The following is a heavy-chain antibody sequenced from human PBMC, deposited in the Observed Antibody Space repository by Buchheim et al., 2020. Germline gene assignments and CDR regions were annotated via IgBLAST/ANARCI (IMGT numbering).Heavy chain of an antibody. CDR2: ISSSGSTI. Sequence: EVQLVESGGGLVQPGGSLRLSCAASGFTFSSYEMNWVRQAPGKGLEWVSYISSSGSTIYYADSVKGRFTISRDNAKNSLYLQMNSLRTEDTAVYYCESQGGVLPSYYFDYWGQGTL. V-gene: IGHV3-48*03. CDR1: GFTFSSYE. J-gene: IGHJ4*02. D-gene: IGHD2-8*02. CDR3: ESQGGVLPSYYFDY.